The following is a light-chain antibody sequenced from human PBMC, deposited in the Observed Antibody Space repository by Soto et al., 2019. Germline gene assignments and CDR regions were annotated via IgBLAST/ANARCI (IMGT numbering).Light chain of an antibody. CDR1: SSDFGAYNY. V-gene: IGLV2-8*01. CDR2: EVS. J-gene: IGLJ1*01. CDR3: SSYAGSIL. Sequence: QSALTQPPSASGSPGQSVTISCTGASSDFGAYNYVSWYQQHPGKAPKLIIYEVSKRPSGVPDRFSGSKSGNTASLTVSGLQAEDEADYYCSSYAGSILFGTGTKLTVL.